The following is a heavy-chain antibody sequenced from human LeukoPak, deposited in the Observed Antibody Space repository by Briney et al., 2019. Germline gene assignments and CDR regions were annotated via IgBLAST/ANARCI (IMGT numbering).Heavy chain of an antibody. Sequence: GGSLRLSCAASGFTFSSYEMNWVRQAPGKGLEWVSYISSSGSTIYYADSVEGRFTISRDNAKNSLYLQMNSLRAEDTAVYYCARDPRGFRVAFDIWGQGTMVTVSS. CDR2: ISSSGSTI. CDR3: ARDPRGFRVAFDI. J-gene: IGHJ3*02. CDR1: GFTFSSYE. V-gene: IGHV3-48*03.